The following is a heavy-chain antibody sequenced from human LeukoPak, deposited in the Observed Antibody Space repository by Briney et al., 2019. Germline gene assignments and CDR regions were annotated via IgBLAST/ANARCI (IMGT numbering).Heavy chain of an antibody. D-gene: IGHD2-2*01. CDR2: ICYDGSNK. V-gene: IGHV3-33*06. Sequence: GESLRLSCAASGFTFSSYGMHWVRQAPGKGLKWVAVICYDGSNKYYADSVKGRFTISRDNSKNTLYLQMNSLRAEDTAVYYCAKDLLYYCSSTSCYPLDPWGQGTLVTVSS. CDR3: AKDLLYYCSSTSCYPLDP. J-gene: IGHJ5*02. CDR1: GFTFSSYG.